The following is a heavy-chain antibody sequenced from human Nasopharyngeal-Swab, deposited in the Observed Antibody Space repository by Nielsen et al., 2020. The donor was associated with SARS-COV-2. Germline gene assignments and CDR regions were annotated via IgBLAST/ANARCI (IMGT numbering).Heavy chain of an antibody. J-gene: IGHJ4*02. V-gene: IGHV3-30-3*01. Sequence: GESLKISCAASEFTFSSYAMHWVRQAPGKGLKWVAVISYDGSNKYYADSVKGRFTISRDNSKNTPYLQMNSLRAEDTAVYYCARARIPGYGDYERYFDYWGQGTLVTVSS. CDR3: ARARIPGYGDYERYFDY. D-gene: IGHD4-17*01. CDR2: ISYDGSNK. CDR1: EFTFSSYA.